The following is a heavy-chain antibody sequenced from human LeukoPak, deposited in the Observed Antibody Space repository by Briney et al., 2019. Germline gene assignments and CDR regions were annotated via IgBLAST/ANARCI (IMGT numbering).Heavy chain of an antibody. V-gene: IGHV1-2*02. D-gene: IGHD2-2*02. CDR2: INPNSGGT. Sequence: ASVKVSCKASGYSFTSYAINWVRQAPGQGLEWMGWINPNSGGTNYAQKFQGRVTMTRDTSISTAYMELSRLRSDDTAVYYCARACSSTSCYRNWGQGTLVTVSS. CDR3: ARACSSTSCYRN. CDR1: GYSFTSYA. J-gene: IGHJ4*02.